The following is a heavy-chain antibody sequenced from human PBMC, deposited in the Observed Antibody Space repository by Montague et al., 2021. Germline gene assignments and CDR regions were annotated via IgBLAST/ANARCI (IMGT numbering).Heavy chain of an antibody. V-gene: IGHV3-21*01. Sequence: YLRLSCAASGFTFSSYTINWVRQAPGKGLEWVSSISSSSLYIDYADSVKGRFTISRDNAKNSLYLQMNSLRAEDTAVYYCASLPYSSAWPYYFDHWGQGTLVTVSS. J-gene: IGHJ4*02. CDR1: GFTFSSYT. D-gene: IGHD6-19*01. CDR2: ISSSSLYI. CDR3: ASLPYSSAWPYYFDH.